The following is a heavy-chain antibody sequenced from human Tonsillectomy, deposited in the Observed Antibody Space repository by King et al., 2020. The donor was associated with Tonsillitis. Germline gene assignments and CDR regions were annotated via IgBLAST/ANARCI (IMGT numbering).Heavy chain of an antibody. J-gene: IGHJ6*03. D-gene: IGHD6-6*01. CDR2: IYPEDSDT. CDR3: ARQVGSSSSSYYYYMDV. CDR1: GYSFTTYW. V-gene: IGHV5-51*01. Sequence: QLVQSGTELKKPGESLKISCKGSGYSFTTYWIGWVRQMPGKGLEWMGIIYPEDSDTRYSPSFQGPIPMSADKSSSPAYLQWGSLKASDTAMYYCARQVGSSSSSYYYYMDVWGKGTTVTVSS.